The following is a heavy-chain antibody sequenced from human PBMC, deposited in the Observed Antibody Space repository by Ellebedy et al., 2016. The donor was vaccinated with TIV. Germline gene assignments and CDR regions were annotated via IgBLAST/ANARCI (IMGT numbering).Heavy chain of an antibody. Sequence: GGSLRLSCAASGFTFISYGMHWVRQAPGKGLEWVAVTSDNGNQEYYADSVKGRFTISRDNSKNTLYLQMNSLRAEDTAVYYCAKDRARRNFYGMDVWGQGTTVTVSS. J-gene: IGHJ6*02. CDR3: AKDRARRNFYGMDV. D-gene: IGHD2/OR15-2a*01. V-gene: IGHV3-30*18. CDR1: GFTFISYG. CDR2: TSDNGNQE.